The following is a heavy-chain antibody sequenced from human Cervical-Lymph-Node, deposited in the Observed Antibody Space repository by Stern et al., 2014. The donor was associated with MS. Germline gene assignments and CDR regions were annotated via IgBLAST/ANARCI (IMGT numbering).Heavy chain of an antibody. CDR1: TFSSYD. J-gene: IGHJ4*02. D-gene: IGHD1-26*01. CDR3: ARARGGMTERSWRESGFAS. CDR2: IIPVLGAA. Sequence: VQLVQSGAEVKKPGSSVKVSCEATFSSYDISWVRQAPGQGLEWMGGIIPVLGAANYAQKFQGRVTITADESTNTVYMEVNSLRSEDTAVYYCARARGGMTERSWRESGFASWGQGTLVTVSS. V-gene: IGHV1-69*01.